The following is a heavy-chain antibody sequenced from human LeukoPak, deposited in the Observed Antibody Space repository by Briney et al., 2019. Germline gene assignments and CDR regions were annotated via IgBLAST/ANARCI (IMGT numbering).Heavy chain of an antibody. Sequence: SETLSLTCTVTSGSISGHYWSWIRQPAGKEMQWIGRIYTSGATNYNPSLKSRVTMSVDTSENQFSLKLSSMTAADTAVYYCARGYGYQNFDYWGQGTLVTVSS. CDR2: IYTSGAT. J-gene: IGHJ4*02. CDR3: ARGYGYQNFDY. D-gene: IGHD5-24*01. CDR1: SGSISGHY. V-gene: IGHV4-4*07.